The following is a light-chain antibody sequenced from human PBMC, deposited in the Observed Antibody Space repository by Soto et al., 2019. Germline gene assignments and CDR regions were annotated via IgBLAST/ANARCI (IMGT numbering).Light chain of an antibody. CDR3: QSYDSSLIYV. Sequence: QSVLTQPPSVSGAPGQRVTISCTGSSSNIGAGYDVHWYQQLPGTAPKLLIYGNSNRPSGVPDRFSGSESGTSASLAITGIQAEDEADYYCQSYDSSLIYVFGTGTKVTVL. CDR2: GNS. V-gene: IGLV1-40*01. J-gene: IGLJ1*01. CDR1: SSNIGAGYD.